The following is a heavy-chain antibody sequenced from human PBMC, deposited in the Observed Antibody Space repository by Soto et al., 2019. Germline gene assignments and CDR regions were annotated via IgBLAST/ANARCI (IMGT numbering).Heavy chain of an antibody. D-gene: IGHD3-10*01. Sequence: SETLSLTCAVSGDSISSYYCMWIRQPPGKGLESIGYLYYGRSANYNPSLKSRVTISVDTAKNHCSLKLSSVTAADTAVYFCARGDLKFGQLLPNPLTYWGRGTLVTVSS. CDR2: LYYGRSA. CDR1: GDSISSYY. V-gene: IGHV4-59*01. J-gene: IGHJ4*02. CDR3: ARGDLKFGQLLPNPLTY.